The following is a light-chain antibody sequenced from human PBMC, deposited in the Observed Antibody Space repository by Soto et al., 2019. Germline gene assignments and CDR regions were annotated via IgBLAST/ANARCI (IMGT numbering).Light chain of an antibody. Sequence: DIQMTQSPSSLSASVGDRVTITCQASQDINNYLNWYQQKSGKAPKLLIYDASNLETGVPSRFSGSGSGTDFTFTISSLQPEDIATYYCQQYDNLPRTFGPGTKVNI. J-gene: IGKJ3*01. CDR1: QDINNY. CDR2: DAS. CDR3: QQYDNLPRT. V-gene: IGKV1-33*01.